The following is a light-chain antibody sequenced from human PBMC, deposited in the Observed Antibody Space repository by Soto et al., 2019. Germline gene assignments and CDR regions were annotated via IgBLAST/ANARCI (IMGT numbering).Light chain of an antibody. CDR3: QQYGSSGT. J-gene: IGKJ1*01. V-gene: IGKV3-20*01. Sequence: IVMSQSPATLSVTPGERATLSCRASQSVSSNYLAWYQQKPGQAPRLLIYGASTRATGIPDRFSGSGSGTDFTLTISRLEPEDFAVYYCQQYGSSGTFGQGTKVDI. CDR2: GAS. CDR1: QSVSSNY.